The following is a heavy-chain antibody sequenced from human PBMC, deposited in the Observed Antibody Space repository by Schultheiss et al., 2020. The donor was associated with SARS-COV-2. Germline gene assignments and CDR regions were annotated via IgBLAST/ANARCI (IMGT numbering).Heavy chain of an antibody. CDR1: GFTFSSYW. D-gene: IGHD7-27*01. Sequence: GGSLRLSCAASGFTFSSYWMSWVRQAPGKGLEWVAVIWYDGSNKYYADSVKGRFTISRDNSKNTLYLQMNSLRAEDTAVYYCARDSSHTGGYFDYWGQGTLVTVSS. CDR2: IWYDGSNK. V-gene: IGHV3-33*08. CDR3: ARDSSHTGGYFDY. J-gene: IGHJ4*02.